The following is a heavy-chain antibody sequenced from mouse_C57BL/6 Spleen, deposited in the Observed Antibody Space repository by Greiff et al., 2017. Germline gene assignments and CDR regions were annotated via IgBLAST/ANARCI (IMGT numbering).Heavy chain of an antibody. Sequence: QVHVKQPGAELVKPGASVKLSCKASGYTFTSYWMHWVKQRPGQGLEWIGMIHPNSGSTNYNEKFKSKATLTVDKSSSTAYMQLSSLTSEDSAVYYCARDGTLYAMDYWGQGTSVTVSS. CDR1: GYTFTSYW. J-gene: IGHJ4*01. V-gene: IGHV1-64*01. CDR3: ARDGTLYAMDY. D-gene: IGHD1-1*01. CDR2: IHPNSGST.